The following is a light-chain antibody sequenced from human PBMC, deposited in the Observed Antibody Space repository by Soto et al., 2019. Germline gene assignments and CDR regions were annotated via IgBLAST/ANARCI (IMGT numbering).Light chain of an antibody. V-gene: IGLV9-49*01. CDR1: SGYNNYK. CDR2: VGTGGIVG. CDR3: GADDGSGASFVYV. Sequence: QSVLTQPPSASASLGASVTLTCTLRSGYNNYKVDWYQQRPGKGPRFVMQVGTGGIVGSKGDGIPDRFSVLGSGLNRYLIIKNIQEEDEGDYHCGADDGSGASFVYVFGTGTKVTVL. J-gene: IGLJ1*01.